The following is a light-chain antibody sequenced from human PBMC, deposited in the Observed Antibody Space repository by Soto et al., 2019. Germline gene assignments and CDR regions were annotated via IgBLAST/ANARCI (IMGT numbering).Light chain of an antibody. CDR1: QSVSSTY. J-gene: IGKJ1*01. CDR2: GAS. CDR3: QHYGSSRWT. V-gene: IGKV3-20*01. Sequence: EIVLTQSPGTLSLSPGERATLSCRASQSVSSTYLAWYQQKPGQAPRLLIYGASTRATGLPDRFSGSGTGTDFTLTISSMEPEDFALYYCQHYGSSRWTFGQGTKVE.